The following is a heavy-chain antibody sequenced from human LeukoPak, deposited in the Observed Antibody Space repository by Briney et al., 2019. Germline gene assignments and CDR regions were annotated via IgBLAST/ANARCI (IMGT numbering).Heavy chain of an antibody. Sequence: GGSPRLSCAASGFTFSSYWMHWVRQAPGKGLVWVSRINSDGSTTTYADSVKGRFTISRDNAKNTLYLQMNSLRVEDTAIYYCTRGGVDYWGQGTLVTVSS. CDR1: GFTFSSYW. V-gene: IGHV3-74*01. J-gene: IGHJ4*02. CDR2: INSDGSTT. CDR3: TRGGVDY. D-gene: IGHD3-10*01.